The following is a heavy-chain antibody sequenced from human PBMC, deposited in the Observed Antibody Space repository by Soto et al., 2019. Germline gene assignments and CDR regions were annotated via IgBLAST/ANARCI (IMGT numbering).Heavy chain of an antibody. V-gene: IGHV4-30-4*08. D-gene: IGHD4-17*01. CDR1: GGSISGYY. CDR2: IYYSGST. J-gene: IGHJ6*02. Sequence: SETMCLTCTVAGGSISGYYWRCIRQPPGKGLEWIGYIYYSGSTYYNPSLKSRVTISVDTSKNQFSLKLSSVTAADTAVYYCARAMTTVTTGVWYYGMDVWGQGTTVTVSS. CDR3: ARAMTTVTTGVWYYGMDV.